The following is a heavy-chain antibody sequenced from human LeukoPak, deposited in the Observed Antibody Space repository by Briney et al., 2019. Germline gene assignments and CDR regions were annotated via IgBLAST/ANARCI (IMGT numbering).Heavy chain of an antibody. D-gene: IGHD4-17*01. CDR3: ARNPRLRGSYYFDY. V-gene: IGHV3-53*01. Sequence: GGSLRLSCAASGFTFSSYSMNWVRQAPGKGLEWVSVIYSGGSTYYADSVKGRFTISRDNSKNTLYLQMNSLRAEDTAVYYCARNPRLRGSYYFDYWGQGTLVTVSS. CDR2: IYSGGST. J-gene: IGHJ4*02. CDR1: GFTFSSYS.